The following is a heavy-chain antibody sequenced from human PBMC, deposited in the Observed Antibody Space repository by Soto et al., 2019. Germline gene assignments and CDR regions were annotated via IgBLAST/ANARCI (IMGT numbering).Heavy chain of an antibody. D-gene: IGHD6-19*01. Sequence: QVHLVQSGAEVKKPGASVKVSCKTSGYTFSAYYMHWVRQAPGQGLEWMGAIIPILSTTNYAQRFQGRVTITADESTGTVYLELTSLKFEDTAVYYCVSRAMAVTWFDPWGQGTLVTVSS. CDR1: GYTFSAYY. CDR2: IIPILSTT. V-gene: IGHV1-69*01. CDR3: VSRAMAVTWFDP. J-gene: IGHJ5*02.